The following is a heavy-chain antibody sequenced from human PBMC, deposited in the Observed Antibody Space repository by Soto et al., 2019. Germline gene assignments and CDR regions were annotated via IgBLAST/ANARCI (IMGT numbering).Heavy chain of an antibody. CDR1: GFTFSSYS. CDR3: ARDRGEVVIAWNFDY. V-gene: IGHV3-48*02. CDR2: ISGRSSTI. Sequence: EVQLVESGGGLVQPGGSLRLSCAASGFTFSSYSMNWVRQAPGKGLEWVSYISGRSSTIYYADSVKGRFTISRDNAKNSLHLQMNSLRDEDTAVYYCARDRGEVVIAWNFDYWGQGTLVTVSS. D-gene: IGHD3-22*01. J-gene: IGHJ4*02.